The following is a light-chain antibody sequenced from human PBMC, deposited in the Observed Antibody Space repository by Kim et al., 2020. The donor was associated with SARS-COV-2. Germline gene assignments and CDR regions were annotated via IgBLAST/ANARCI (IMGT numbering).Light chain of an antibody. CDR2: AVS. CDR3: QVFGSSFPYI. J-gene: IGKJ2*01. Sequence: PGERATVLCRTRQGVNDSHLAWYQQKRGQAPRLLIYAVSTRATGIPDRFRGSGSGTDFTLTISTLEPEDFAVYYCQVFGSSFPYIFGQGTKLEI. V-gene: IGKV3-20*01. CDR1: QGVNDSH.